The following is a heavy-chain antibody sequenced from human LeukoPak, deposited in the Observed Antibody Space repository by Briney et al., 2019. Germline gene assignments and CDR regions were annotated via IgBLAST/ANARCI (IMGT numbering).Heavy chain of an antibody. CDR1: GFTFSNYA. CDR3: ARDLAWGAFDY. Sequence: GGSLRLSCAASGFTFSNYAMSWVRQAPGKGLEWVSAISGSGGSTYYADSVKGRFTISRDDSKNTLSLQMNSLRVEDTAVYYCARDLAWGAFDYWGQGTLVTVSS. D-gene: IGHD7-27*01. CDR2: ISGSGGST. J-gene: IGHJ4*02. V-gene: IGHV3-23*01.